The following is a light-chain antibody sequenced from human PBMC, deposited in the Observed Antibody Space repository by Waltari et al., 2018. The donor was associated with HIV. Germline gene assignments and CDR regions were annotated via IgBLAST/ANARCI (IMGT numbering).Light chain of an antibody. V-gene: IGLV3-21*02. CDR1: NIGSQS. Sequence: SYVLTQPPSVSVAPGQTARITCGGDNIGSQSVHWYQQKPGQAPLLVVFDDGDRPSGIPERFAGYNAGNTATLTIGGVEAGDEADYYCQLWDTTSDHPVFGGGTKLTVL. CDR2: DDG. J-gene: IGLJ3*02. CDR3: QLWDTTSDHPV.